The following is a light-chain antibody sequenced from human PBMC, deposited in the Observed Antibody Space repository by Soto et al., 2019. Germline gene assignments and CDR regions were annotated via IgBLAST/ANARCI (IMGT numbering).Light chain of an antibody. V-gene: IGKV1-27*01. Sequence: DNQMTQSPSSLSASVGDRVTITCRASQGISHYLAWYQQRPGQVPKLLIHDANILQSGVPSRFSGSGSGTDFTLTISSLQPEDVATYYCQKYNSAPRTFGQGTKVDIK. J-gene: IGKJ1*01. CDR2: DAN. CDR3: QKYNSAPRT. CDR1: QGISHY.